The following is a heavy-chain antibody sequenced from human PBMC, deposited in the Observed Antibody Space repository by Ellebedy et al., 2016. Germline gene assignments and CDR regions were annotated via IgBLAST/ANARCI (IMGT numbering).Heavy chain of an antibody. D-gene: IGHD6-13*01. CDR1: GGSITSGGYQ. CDR2: IFSNGNT. V-gene: IGHV4-39*01. CDR3: ARQGSGVYSSTWYKDQRKYFYYLDV. Sequence: SETLSLTXIVSGGSITSGGYQWGWIRQSPGKGLEGIGTIFSNGNTYLNLFLESRVTLSVDTSKNQFSLEVRSVSAADMAVYYCARQGSGVYSSTWYKDQRKYFYYLDVWGKGTTVTVSS. J-gene: IGHJ6*03.